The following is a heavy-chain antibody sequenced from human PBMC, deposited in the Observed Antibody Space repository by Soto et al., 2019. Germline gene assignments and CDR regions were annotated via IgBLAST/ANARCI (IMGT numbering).Heavy chain of an antibody. V-gene: IGHV4-34*01. Sequence: PSETLSLTCAVYGGSFSGYYWSWIRQPPGKGLEWIGEINHSGSTNYNPSLKSRVTISVDTSKNQFSLKLSSVTAADTAVYYCASAYCSSTSCSHAYYYYGMDVWGQGTTVTVSS. CDR2: INHSGST. CDR1: GGSFSGYY. J-gene: IGHJ6*02. D-gene: IGHD2-2*01. CDR3: ASAYCSSTSCSHAYYYYGMDV.